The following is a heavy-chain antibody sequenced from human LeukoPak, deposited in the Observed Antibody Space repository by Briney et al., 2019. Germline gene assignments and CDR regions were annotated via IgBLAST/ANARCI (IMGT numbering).Heavy chain of an antibody. D-gene: IGHD2-2*01. V-gene: IGHV4-39*01. CDR1: GGSISSSSYY. Sequence: PSETLSLTCTVSGGSISSSSYYWGWIRQPPGKGLEWIGSIYYSGSTYYNPSLKSRVTISVDTSKNQFSLKLSSVTAADTAVYYCARHSSNLLAVVPAAKGRIWYFDLWGRGTLVTVSS. J-gene: IGHJ2*01. CDR3: ARHSSNLLAVVPAAKGRIWYFDL. CDR2: IYYSGST.